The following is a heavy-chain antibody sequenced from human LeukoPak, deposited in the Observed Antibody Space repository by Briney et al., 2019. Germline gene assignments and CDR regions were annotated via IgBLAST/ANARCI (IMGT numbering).Heavy chain of an antibody. J-gene: IGHJ6*02. CDR3: ARARGMDV. Sequence: GASVKFYCKASGYTFSSFYMHWMRQAPGQWLEWMGIINPSGGSTSYAQKFQGRVTMTRDTSTSTVYMELSSLRSEDTAVYYCARARGMDVWGQGTTVTVSS. V-gene: IGHV1-46*01. CDR1: GYTFSSFY. CDR2: INPSGGST.